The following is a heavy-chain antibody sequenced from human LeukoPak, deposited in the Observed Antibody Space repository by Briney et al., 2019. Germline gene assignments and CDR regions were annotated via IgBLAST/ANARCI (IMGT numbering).Heavy chain of an antibody. CDR3: ARDKGPAALGGPNWFDP. CDR2: IYHSGST. CDR1: GGSISSGGYY. Sequence: PSQTLSLTCTVSGGSISSGGYYWSWIRQPPGKGLEWIGYIYHSGSTYYNPSLKSRVTISIDRSKNQFSLKLSSVTAADTAVYYCARDKGPAALGGPNWFDPWGQGTLVTVSS. D-gene: IGHD2-2*01. V-gene: IGHV4-30-2*01. J-gene: IGHJ5*02.